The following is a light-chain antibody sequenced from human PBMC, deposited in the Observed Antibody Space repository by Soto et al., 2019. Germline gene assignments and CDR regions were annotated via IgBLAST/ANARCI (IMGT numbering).Light chain of an antibody. V-gene: IGLV2-8*01. J-gene: IGLJ2*01. CDR1: SSDVGGYNY. CDR3: ISYAGSNKPA. CDR2: DVN. Sequence: QSALTQPPSASGSPGQSVAISCSGTSSDVGGYNYVSWYQQHPGKAPKLMIYDVNKRPSGVPDRFSGSKSGNTASLPVSGLQADDEADYYCISYAGSNKPAFGGGTKLTVL.